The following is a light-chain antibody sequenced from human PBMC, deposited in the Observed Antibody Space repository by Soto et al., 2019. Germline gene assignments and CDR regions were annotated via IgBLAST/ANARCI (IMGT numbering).Light chain of an antibody. V-gene: IGKV1-39*01. Sequence: DIQMTQSPSSLSASVGDRVTITCRASQSISNSLNWYQHKPGKATDLLIYAASNLQSGVPSRFTGSGSGTDFTLTISSLQPEDFTTYYCQQSYSSPQMYTFGQGTKLEIK. CDR1: QSISNS. J-gene: IGKJ2*01. CDR2: AAS. CDR3: QQSYSSPQMYT.